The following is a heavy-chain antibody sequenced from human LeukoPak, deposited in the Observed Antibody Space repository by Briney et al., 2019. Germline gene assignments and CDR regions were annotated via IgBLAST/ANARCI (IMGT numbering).Heavy chain of an antibody. CDR3: ASHYGDYLGWFDP. CDR2: ISSSSSYI. V-gene: IGHV3-21*01. Sequence: SGGSLRLSCAASGFTFSSYSMNWVRQAPGRGLEWVSSISSSSSYIYYADSVKGRFTISRDNAKNSLYLQMNSLRAEDTAVYYCASHYGDYLGWFDPWGQGTLVTVSS. CDR1: GFTFSSYS. J-gene: IGHJ5*02. D-gene: IGHD4-17*01.